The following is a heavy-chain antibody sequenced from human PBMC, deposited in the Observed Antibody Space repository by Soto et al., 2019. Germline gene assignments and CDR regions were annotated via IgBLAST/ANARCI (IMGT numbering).Heavy chain of an antibody. CDR2: ISRSADTI. Sequence: GGPLRLSCAASGFTFSTYEMNWVRQAPGKGLEWVSYISRSADTIYYADSVKGRFTISRDNAKNSLFLQMNSLRAEDTAVYHCARQLRTSYYFFGVDAWGQGSTVTVSS. CDR3: ARQLRTSYYFFGVDA. V-gene: IGHV3-48*03. CDR1: GFTFSTYE. D-gene: IGHD1-26*01. J-gene: IGHJ6*02.